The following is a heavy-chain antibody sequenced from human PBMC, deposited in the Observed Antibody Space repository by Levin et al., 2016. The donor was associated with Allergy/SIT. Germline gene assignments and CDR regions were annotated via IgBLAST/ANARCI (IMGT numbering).Heavy chain of an antibody. CDR1: GYDFTMYW. J-gene: IGHJ6*03. V-gene: IGHV5-51*01. Sequence: GGSLRLSCEVSGYDFTMYWIVWVRQLPGKGLEWMGMIYPGDLDTKYDAALQGQVTISVDTSVNTAYLEWGDLKPSDSATYFCARQGADWGYYYYIDVWGSGTTVTVSS. CDR3: ARQGADWGYYYYIDV. D-gene: IGHD3/OR15-3a*01. CDR2: IYPGDLDT.